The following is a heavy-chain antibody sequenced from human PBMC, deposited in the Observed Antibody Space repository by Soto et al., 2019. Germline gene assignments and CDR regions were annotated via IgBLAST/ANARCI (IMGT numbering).Heavy chain of an antibody. CDR3: ARASGSSYWFDP. V-gene: IGHV1-18*01. D-gene: IGHD1-26*01. CDR2: ISAYNGNT. CDR1: GYTFTSYF. Sequence: ASVKVSCNASGYTFTSYFVSWVRQAPGQGLEWMGWISAYNGNTNYAQKLQGRVTMTTDTSTSTAYMELRSLRSDDTAVYYCARASGSSYWFDPWGQGTLVTVSS. J-gene: IGHJ5*02.